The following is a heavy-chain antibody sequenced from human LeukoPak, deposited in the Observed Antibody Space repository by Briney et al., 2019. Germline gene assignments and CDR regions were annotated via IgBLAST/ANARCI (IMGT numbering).Heavy chain of an antibody. V-gene: IGHV3-30*01. D-gene: IGHD1-26*01. CDR1: GFPFGSFA. J-gene: IGHJ4*02. Sequence: GGSLRLSCAASGFPFGSFAMHWVRPAPGKGLDWVAVLSYDASNEYYADSVKGRFTISRHNSMNTLYLQMNSLRTDDTAGYYCARDRVGSSQFDYWGQGALVTVSS. CDR3: ARDRVGSSQFDY. CDR2: LSYDASNE.